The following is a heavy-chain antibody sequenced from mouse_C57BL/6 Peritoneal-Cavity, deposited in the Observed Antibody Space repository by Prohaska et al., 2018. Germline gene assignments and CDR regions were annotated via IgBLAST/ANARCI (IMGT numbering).Heavy chain of an antibody. D-gene: IGHD2-3*01. J-gene: IGHJ1*03. CDR3: AGDPDGYWCFNE. Sequence: QMQLQESGLGLVKPSQSLFLTCAITGFPITSGYYWIWIRPSPGKPLEWMWYITHSGETFYNPSLQSPISITRETSKNQFFLQLNTGSTEDTAMYYSAGDPDGYWCFNEWCKGTAVTVAS. CDR1: GFPITSGYY. V-gene: IGHV12-3*01. CDR2: ITHSGET.